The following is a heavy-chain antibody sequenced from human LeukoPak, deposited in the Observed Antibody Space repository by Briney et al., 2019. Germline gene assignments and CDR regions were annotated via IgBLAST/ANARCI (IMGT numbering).Heavy chain of an antibody. CDR2: ISPSGGST. CDR3: ARERTTIVSGTTIGAY. Sequence: GASVKVSCKAFGYTFTSNYMHWVRQAPGQGPEWMGVISPSGGSTTYAQKFQGRVTMTRDTSISTAYMELSRLRSDDTAVYYCARERTTIVSGTTIGAYWGQGTLVTVSS. D-gene: IGHD2/OR15-2a*01. V-gene: IGHV1-2*02. J-gene: IGHJ4*02. CDR1: GYTFTSNY.